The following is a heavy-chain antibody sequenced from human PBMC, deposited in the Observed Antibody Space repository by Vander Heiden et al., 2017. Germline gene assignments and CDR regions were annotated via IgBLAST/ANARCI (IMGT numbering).Heavy chain of an antibody. V-gene: IGHV3-23*01. CDR3: AKGGGGSYADAFDI. CDR1: GFTFSSYA. Sequence: EVQLLESGGGLVQPGGSLRLSCAASGFTFSSYAMSWVRQAPGRGLEWVSAISGGVGSTYYADQVKGRSTISRDNPKNTLYLKMNSLRAEDTAVYYWAKGGGGSYADAFDIWGQGTMVTVSS. D-gene: IGHD1-26*01. CDR2: ISGGVGST. J-gene: IGHJ3*02.